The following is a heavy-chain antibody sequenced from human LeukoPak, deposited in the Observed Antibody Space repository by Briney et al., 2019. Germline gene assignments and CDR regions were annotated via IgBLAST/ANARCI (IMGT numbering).Heavy chain of an antibody. V-gene: IGHV4-59*01. CDR1: GGSISSYY. D-gene: IGHD2-2*01. J-gene: IGHJ5*02. CDR3: ARGGGGYCSSTSCYVDWFDP. Sequence: SETLSLTCTVSGGSISSYYWSWIRQPPGKGLEWIGYIYYSGSTNYNPSLKSQVTISVDTSKNQFSLKLSSVTAADTAVYYCARGGGGYCSSTSCYVDWFDPWGQGTLVTVSS. CDR2: IYYSGST.